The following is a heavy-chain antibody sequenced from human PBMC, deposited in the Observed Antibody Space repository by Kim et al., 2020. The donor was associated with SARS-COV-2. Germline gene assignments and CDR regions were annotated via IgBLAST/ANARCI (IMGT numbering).Heavy chain of an antibody. CDR2: INHSGST. J-gene: IGHJ4*02. CDR3: ARGHYDSSAY. Sequence: SETLSLTCAVYGGSFSGYYWSWIRQPPGKGLEWIGEINHSGSTNYNPSLKSRVTISVDTSKNQFSLKLSSVTAADTAVYYCARGHYDSSAYWGQGTLVTVSS. CDR1: GGSFSGYY. V-gene: IGHV4-34*01. D-gene: IGHD3-22*01.